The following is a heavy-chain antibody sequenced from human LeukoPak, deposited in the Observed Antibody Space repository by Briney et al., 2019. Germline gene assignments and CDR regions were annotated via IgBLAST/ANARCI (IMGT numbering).Heavy chain of an antibody. J-gene: IGHJ4*02. V-gene: IGHV4-39*01. CDR3: ARGNNRWVSSSWYYFDY. Sequence: PSETLSLTCTVSGGSISSSSYYWGWIRQPPGKGLEWIGSIYYSGSTYYNPSLKSRVTISVDTSKNQFSLKLSSVTAADTAVYYCARGNNRWVSSSWYYFDYWGQGTLVTVSS. CDR1: GGSISSSSYY. D-gene: IGHD6-13*01. CDR2: IYYSGST.